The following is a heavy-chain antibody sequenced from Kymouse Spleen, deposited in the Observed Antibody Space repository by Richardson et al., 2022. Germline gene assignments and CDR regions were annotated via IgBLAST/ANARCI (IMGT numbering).Heavy chain of an antibody. V-gene: IGHV3-33*01. Sequence: QVQLVESGGGVVQPGRSLRLSCAASGFTFSSYGMHWVRQAPGKGLEWVAVIWYDGSNKYYADSVKGRFTISRDNSKNTLYLQMNSLRAEDTAVYYCARDIVLMVYAGAFDIWGQGTMVTVSS. CDR3: ARDIVLMVYAGAFDI. D-gene: IGHD2-8*01. J-gene: IGHJ3*02. CDR1: GFTFSSYG. CDR2: IWYDGSNK.